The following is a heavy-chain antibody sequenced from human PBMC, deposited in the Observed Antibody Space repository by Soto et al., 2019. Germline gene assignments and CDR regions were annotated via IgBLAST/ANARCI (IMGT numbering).Heavy chain of an antibody. CDR2: INPDGTER. J-gene: IGHJ4*02. V-gene: IGHV3-7*01. Sequence: EVQLVDSGGGLVQPGGSLRLSCAASGFSFSTYWMTWVRQAPGKGLEWVANINPDGTERYYVDSVKGRFTISRDNAVNSLILQMNSLSAEDTAVYYCATWGGPGDYWGQGILVTVSS. D-gene: IGHD3-16*01. CDR1: GFSFSTYW. CDR3: ATWGGPGDY.